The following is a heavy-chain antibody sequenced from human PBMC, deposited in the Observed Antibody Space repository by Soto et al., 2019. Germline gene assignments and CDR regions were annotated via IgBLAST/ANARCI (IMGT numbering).Heavy chain of an antibody. D-gene: IGHD3-22*01. V-gene: IGHV5-51*01. Sequence: GESLKISCRDSGYMFTTYWIGWVRQMPGKGLEWMGIIYPGDSDTRYSPSFQGQVTISADKSISTAYLQWGSLKASDTAMYYCVREPYYYDSSGVGYWGQGTLVTVSS. CDR3: VREPYYYDSSGVGY. J-gene: IGHJ4*02. CDR1: GYMFTTYW. CDR2: IYPGDSDT.